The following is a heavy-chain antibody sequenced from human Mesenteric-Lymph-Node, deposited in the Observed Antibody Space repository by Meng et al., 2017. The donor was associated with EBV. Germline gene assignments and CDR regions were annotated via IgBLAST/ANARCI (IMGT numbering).Heavy chain of an antibody. Sequence: QITLKASGPTLVKPTQTLTLTCTFSGFSLSTRGVLVGWIRQPPGQALEWLALVYWDDDKRYSPSLKSRLSITKNTSKNQVVLTMADMDPVDTGTYYCAGWSARLEYWGPGTLVTVSS. CDR3: AGWSARLEY. CDR2: VYWDDDK. V-gene: IGHV2-5*02. J-gene: IGHJ4*02. D-gene: IGHD3-3*01. CDR1: GFSLSTRGVL.